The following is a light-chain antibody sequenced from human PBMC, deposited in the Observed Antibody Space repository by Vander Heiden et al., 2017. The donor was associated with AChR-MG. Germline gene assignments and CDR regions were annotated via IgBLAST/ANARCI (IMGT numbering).Light chain of an antibody. CDR3: SSYTSSSTLV. V-gene: IGLV2-14*03. CDR1: SSDVGGYNY. CDR2: DVS. J-gene: IGLJ2*01. Sequence: QSALTQPASVSGSPGQSITISCTGTSSDVGGYNYVSWYQQHPGKAPKLMIHDVSNRPSGVSNRFSGSKSGNTASLTISGLQAEDEAYYYCSSYTSSSTLVFGGGTKLTVL.